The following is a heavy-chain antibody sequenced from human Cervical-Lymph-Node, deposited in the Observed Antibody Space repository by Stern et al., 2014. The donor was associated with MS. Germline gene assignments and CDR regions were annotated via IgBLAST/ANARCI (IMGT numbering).Heavy chain of an antibody. D-gene: IGHD1-14*01. V-gene: IGHV4-30-4*01. J-gene: IGHJ4*02. CDR2: IDYSRRT. Sequence: VQLVESGPGLVKPSQTLSLTCTVSGDFITSGAYYWSWIRPPPGKGLQFLGYIDYSRRTYYSPSLKSRLTMSIDMSKSQFSRQLSSVTAADTAMYYCARVIRTRTTAFDYWGPGTLVAVSS. CDR1: GDFITSGAYY. CDR3: ARVIRTRTTAFDY.